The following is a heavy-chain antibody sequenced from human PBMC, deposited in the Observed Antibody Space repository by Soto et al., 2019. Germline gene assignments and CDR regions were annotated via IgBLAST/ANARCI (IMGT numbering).Heavy chain of an antibody. Sequence: QPGGSLRLSCAVSGFTFSDYAMTWVRQAPGKGLEWVATISFGGGNTYYADSVEGRFTISRDNSKNTLFLQMNSLRAEDTAVYYCAKETGYSSSWEKIDYWGQGTLVTVSS. J-gene: IGHJ4*02. D-gene: IGHD6-13*01. V-gene: IGHV3-23*01. CDR2: ISFGGGNT. CDR3: AKETGYSSSWEKIDY. CDR1: GFTFSDYA.